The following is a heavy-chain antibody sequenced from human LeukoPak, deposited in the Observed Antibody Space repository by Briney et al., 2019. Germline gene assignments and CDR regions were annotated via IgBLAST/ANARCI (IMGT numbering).Heavy chain of an antibody. CDR1: GGTFSSYA. V-gene: IGHV1-69*13. CDR3: ARGRQMATITNYFDY. CDR2: IIPIFGTA. D-gene: IGHD5-24*01. Sequence: SVKVSCKASGGTFSSYAISWVRQAPGQGLEWMGGIIPIFGTANYAQKSQGRVTITADESTSTAYMELSSLRSEDTAVYYCARGRQMATITNYFDYWGQGTLVTVSS. J-gene: IGHJ4*02.